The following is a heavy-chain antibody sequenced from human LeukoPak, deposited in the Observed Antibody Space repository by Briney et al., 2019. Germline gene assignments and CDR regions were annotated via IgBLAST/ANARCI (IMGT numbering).Heavy chain of an antibody. Sequence: SETLSLTCTVSGGSISSSNYYWGWIRQPPGKGLEWIGSIYYSGSTYYNPSLKSRVTISVDTSKNQFSLKLTSVTAADTAVYFCARDLPGDMRDAFDIWGQGTMVTVSS. CDR2: IYYSGST. CDR1: GGSISSSNYY. D-gene: IGHD3-9*01. CDR3: ARDLPGDMRDAFDI. V-gene: IGHV4-39*07. J-gene: IGHJ3*02.